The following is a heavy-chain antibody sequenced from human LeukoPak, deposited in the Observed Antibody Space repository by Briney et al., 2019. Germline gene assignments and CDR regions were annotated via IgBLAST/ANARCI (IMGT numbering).Heavy chain of an antibody. CDR2: TYYRSKWYN. V-gene: IGHV6-1*01. CDR1: GDSVSSNSAA. CDR3: AREIGSNPAVGGYYFDY. Sequence: SQTLSLTCAISGDSVSSNSAAWNWIRQSPSRGLEWLGRTYYRSKWYNDYAVSVKSRITINPDTSKNQFSLQLNSVTPEDTAVYYCAREIGSNPAVGGYYFDYWGQGTLVTVSS. D-gene: IGHD2-2*01. J-gene: IGHJ4*02.